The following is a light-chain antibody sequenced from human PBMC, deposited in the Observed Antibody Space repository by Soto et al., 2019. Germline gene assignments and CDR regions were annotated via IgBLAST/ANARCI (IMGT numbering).Light chain of an antibody. V-gene: IGLV2-14*01. CDR1: TSDVGGYNY. Sequence: QSALTQPASVSGSLGQSITISCTGTTSDVGGYNYVSWYQQHPGKAPILMIYEVTNRPSGVSNRFSGSKSGNTASLTISGFQVEEEAENFCGSYTGSITYVFGTGTKLTVL. CDR2: EVT. J-gene: IGLJ1*01. CDR3: GSYTGSITYV.